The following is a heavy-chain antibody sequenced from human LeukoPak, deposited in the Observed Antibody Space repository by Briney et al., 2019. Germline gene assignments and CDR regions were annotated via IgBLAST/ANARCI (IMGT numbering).Heavy chain of an antibody. Sequence: GGSLRLSCAASGFTFRNYAMTWVRQAPGKGLEWVAVISYDGSNKYYADSVKGRFTISRDNSKNTLYLQMNSLRAEDTAVYYCTAMDSYWGQGTLVTVSS. CDR3: TAMDSY. V-gene: IGHV3-30*03. J-gene: IGHJ4*02. D-gene: IGHD5-18*01. CDR2: ISYDGSNK. CDR1: GFTFRNYA.